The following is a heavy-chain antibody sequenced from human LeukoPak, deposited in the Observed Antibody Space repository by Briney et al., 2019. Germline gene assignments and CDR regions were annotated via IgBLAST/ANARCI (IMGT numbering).Heavy chain of an antibody. CDR3: ARVTQTDYDFDY. V-gene: IGHV1-18*01. Sequence: ASVKVSCKASGYTFTNYDINWVRQAPGQGLEWMGWISAYNGNTDYAQKLQGRVTMTTDTSTSTAYMELRSLRSDDTAVYYCARVTQTDYDFDYWGQGTLVTVSS. D-gene: IGHD4-17*01. J-gene: IGHJ4*02. CDR1: GYTFTNYD. CDR2: ISAYNGNT.